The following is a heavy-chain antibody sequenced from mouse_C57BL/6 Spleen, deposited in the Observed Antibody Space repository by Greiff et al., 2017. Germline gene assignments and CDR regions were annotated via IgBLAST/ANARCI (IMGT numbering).Heavy chain of an antibody. CDR3: AREFQDYAMDY. V-gene: IGHV5-4*01. CDR1: GFTFSSYA. CDR2: ISDGGSYT. Sequence: EVKVVESGGGLVKPGGSLKLSCAASGFTFSSYAMSWVRQTPEKRLEWVATISDGGSYTYYPDNVKGRFTISRDNAKNNLYLQMSHLKSEDTAMYYCAREFQDYAMDYWGQGTSVTVSS. J-gene: IGHJ4*01.